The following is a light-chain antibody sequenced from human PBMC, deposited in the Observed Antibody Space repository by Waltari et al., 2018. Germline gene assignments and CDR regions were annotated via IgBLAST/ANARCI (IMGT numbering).Light chain of an antibody. CDR1: NNNIGTSA. Sequence: QSAVTQEASVSGTVGQKVTLSCRGNNNNIGTSAVGGHQQIYHGALKTVMFGSSPPSGLPDASSGSKSGTTATLTISRFQPDGDAVDFYSTLDSSLNAWVFVGGTKLTVL. V-gene: IGLV1-44*01. J-gene: IGLJ3*02. CDR3: STLDSSLNAWV. CDR2: GSS.